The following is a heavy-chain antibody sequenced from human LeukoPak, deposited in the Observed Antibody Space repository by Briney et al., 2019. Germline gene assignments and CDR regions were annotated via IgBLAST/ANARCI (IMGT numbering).Heavy chain of an antibody. CDR3: ASLTNARYGSVN. CDR2: INIYNDNT. V-gene: IGHV1-18*01. D-gene: IGHD3-10*01. J-gene: IGHJ4*02. CDR1: GYTFTSYG. Sequence: ASVKVSCKASGYTFTSYGISWVRQAPGRGLEWMGWINIYNDNTNYAQKFQGRVTMTTDTSTNTAYMDLRNLRSDDTAVYYCASLTNARYGSVNWGRGTLVTVSS.